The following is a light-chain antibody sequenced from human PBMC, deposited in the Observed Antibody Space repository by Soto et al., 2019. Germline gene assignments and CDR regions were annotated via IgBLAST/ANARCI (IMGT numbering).Light chain of an antibody. CDR3: QQYNSYPWT. J-gene: IGKJ1*01. V-gene: IGKV1-5*01. CDR1: QSISSW. CDR2: GAF. Sequence: DIQMTQSPSTLSASVGDRVTITCRASQSISSWLAWYQQKPGKAPKLLIYGAFSLESGVPSRFSGSGSGTEFTLTISSLQPDDFATYYCQQYNSYPWTFGQGTKVDIK.